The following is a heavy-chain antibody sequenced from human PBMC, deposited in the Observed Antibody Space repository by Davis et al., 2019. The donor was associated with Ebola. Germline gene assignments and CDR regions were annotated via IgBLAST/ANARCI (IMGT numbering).Heavy chain of an antibody. CDR1: GFTFSDYY. D-gene: IGHD3-10*01. Sequence: GGSLRLSCAASGFTFSDYYMSWIRQAPGRGLEWVAFVRSHGSDDHYADSVKGRFTISRDNSKNTLYLQMNSLRAEDTAVYYCASTYYYIWGQGTMVTVSS. CDR2: VRSHGSDD. V-gene: IGHV3-30*02. CDR3: ASTYYYI. J-gene: IGHJ3*02.